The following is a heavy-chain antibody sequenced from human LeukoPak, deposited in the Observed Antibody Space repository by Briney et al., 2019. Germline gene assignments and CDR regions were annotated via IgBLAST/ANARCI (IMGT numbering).Heavy chain of an antibody. CDR1: GFTFSSYS. CDR3: ARDMGGYYYYYGMDV. D-gene: IGHD3-10*01. V-gene: IGHV3-48*01. Sequence: GGSLRLSWAASGFTFSSYSMNWVRQAPGKGLEWVSYISSSSSTIYYADSVKGRFTISRDNAKNSLYLQMNSLRAEDTAVYYCARDMGGYYYYYGMDVWGQGTTVTVSS. J-gene: IGHJ6*02. CDR2: ISSSSSTI.